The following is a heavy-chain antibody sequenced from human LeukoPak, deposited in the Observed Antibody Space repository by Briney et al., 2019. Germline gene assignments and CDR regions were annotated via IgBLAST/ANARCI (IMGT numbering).Heavy chain of an antibody. V-gene: IGHV1-2*02. J-gene: IGHJ4*02. CDR2: INPNSGGT. CDR3: AREPMYYDFWSGYGTLDY. Sequence: ASAKVSCKASGYTFTGYYMHWVRQAPGQGLEWMGWINPNSGGTNYAQKFQGRVTMTRDTSISTACMELSRLRSDDTAVYYCAREPMYYDFWSGYGTLDYWGQGTLVTVSS. D-gene: IGHD3-3*01. CDR1: GYTFTGYY.